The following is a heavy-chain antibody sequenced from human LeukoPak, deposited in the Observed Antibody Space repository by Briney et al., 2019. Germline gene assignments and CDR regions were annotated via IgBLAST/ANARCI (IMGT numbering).Heavy chain of an antibody. V-gene: IGHV4-59*01. D-gene: IGHD3-22*01. CDR3: ARGYSGSSGYYLAAY. CDR2: ISYSGST. J-gene: IGHJ4*02. CDR1: GGSIINYY. Sequence: SETLSLTCTVSGGSIINYYWSWIRQPPGQGLEWIGYISYSGSTNYNPSLKSRVTLSVDTSKNQFSLKLTSVTAAVTAVYYCARGYSGSSGYYLAAYWGQGTLVTVSS.